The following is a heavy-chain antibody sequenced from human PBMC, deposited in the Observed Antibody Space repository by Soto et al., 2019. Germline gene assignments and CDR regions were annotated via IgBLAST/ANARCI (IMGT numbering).Heavy chain of an antibody. Sequence: QTVGSLRLSCAASGFTFSSYGMSWVRQAPGKGLAWVSSISGSDANTYYADSVKGRFTISRDNFKNTLYLQMNILRAEDTAVYYCARNQWELLNWGQGTLVTVSS. CDR1: GFTFSSYG. CDR3: ARNQWELLN. D-gene: IGHD1-26*01. CDR2: ISGSDANT. J-gene: IGHJ4*02. V-gene: IGHV3-23*01.